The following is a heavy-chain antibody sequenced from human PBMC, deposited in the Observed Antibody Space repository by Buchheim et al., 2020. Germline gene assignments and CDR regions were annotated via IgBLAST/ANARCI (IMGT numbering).Heavy chain of an antibody. D-gene: IGHD1-1*01. V-gene: IGHV3-48*02. Sequence: EVQLVESGGGLVQPGGSLRLSCAASGFTFSSYSMNWVRPAPGKGLEWVSYISSSSSTISYADSVKGRFTISRYNAKNSLYLQMNSLRDEDTAVYYCARVRVRHYYYYGMDVWGQGTT. CDR2: ISSSSSTI. J-gene: IGHJ6*02. CDR3: ARVRVRHYYYYGMDV. CDR1: GFTFSSYS.